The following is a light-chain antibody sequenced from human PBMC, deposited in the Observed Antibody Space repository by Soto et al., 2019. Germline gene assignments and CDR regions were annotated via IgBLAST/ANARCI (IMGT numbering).Light chain of an antibody. CDR3: QHYNSYSDA. CDR2: AAY. Sequence: DIQMTQSPSTLSASVGDRVTITCRASQSISSWLACYQQIPGKAPKLLIYAAYNLQSGVPSRFSGSGSGTDFTLTISCLQSEDFATYYCQHYNSYSDAFGQGTKVHI. V-gene: IGKV1-5*01. CDR1: QSISSW. J-gene: IGKJ1*01.